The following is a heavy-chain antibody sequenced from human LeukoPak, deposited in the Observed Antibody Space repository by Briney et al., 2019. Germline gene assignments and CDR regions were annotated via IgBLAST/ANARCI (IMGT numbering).Heavy chain of an antibody. Sequence: SETLSLTCAVYGGSFSGYYWSWIRQHPGKGLEWIGYIYYSGSTYYNPSLKSRVTISVDTSKNQFSLKLSSVTAADTAVYYCARGASYSNYLDYWGQGTLVTVSS. CDR1: GGSFSGYY. D-gene: IGHD4-4*01. CDR3: ARGASYSNYLDY. J-gene: IGHJ4*02. V-gene: IGHV4-31*11. CDR2: IYYSGST.